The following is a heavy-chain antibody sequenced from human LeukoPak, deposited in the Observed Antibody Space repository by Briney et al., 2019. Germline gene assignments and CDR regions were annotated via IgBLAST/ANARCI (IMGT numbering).Heavy chain of an antibody. V-gene: IGHV3-74*01. CDR2: INPDGSST. CDR3: AKDLRFNYVWEAGN. Sequence: PGGSLRLSCAASGLTLSNYWVHWVRQVPGKGLVWVSRINPDGSSTDYADSVKGRFTISRDNSKNTLYLQMNSLRAEDTAVYYCAKDLRFNYVWEAGNWGQGTLVTVSS. CDR1: GLTLSNYW. J-gene: IGHJ4*02. D-gene: IGHD3-16*01.